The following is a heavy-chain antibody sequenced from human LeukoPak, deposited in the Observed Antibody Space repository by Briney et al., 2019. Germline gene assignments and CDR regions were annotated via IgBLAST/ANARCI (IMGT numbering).Heavy chain of an antibody. J-gene: IGHJ4*01. CDR2: INPKSGDT. Sequence: ASVKVSCKASGYTFNVYYMHWVRQAPGQGLEWMGWINPKSGDTNYAQKFQGRVTMTRDTSISTAYMDLSRLRSDDTAVYYCARVPARRVVTTPTYFDYWGQGTLVTVSS. CDR3: ARVPARRVVTTPTYFDY. V-gene: IGHV1-2*02. D-gene: IGHD2-21*02. CDR1: GYTFNVYY.